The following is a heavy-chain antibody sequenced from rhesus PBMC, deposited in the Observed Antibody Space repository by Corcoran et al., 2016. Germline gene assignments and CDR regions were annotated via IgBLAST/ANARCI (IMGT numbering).Heavy chain of an antibody. CDR1: GGSISGGYG. CDR2: IYDKSAST. V-gene: IGHV4-76*01. CDR3: AKEDV. Sequence: QVQLQESGPGLLKPSETLSLTCPVPGGSISGGYGWGWLRQPPGKGRECIGHIYDKSASTHSNPSLKNRVTISKDTSKNQLSLKLRSVTAADTAVYYCAKEDVWGRGILVTVSP. J-gene: IGHJ5-2*02.